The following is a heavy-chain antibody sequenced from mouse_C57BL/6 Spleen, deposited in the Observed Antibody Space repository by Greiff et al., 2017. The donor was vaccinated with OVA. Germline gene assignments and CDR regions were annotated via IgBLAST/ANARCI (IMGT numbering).Heavy chain of an antibody. D-gene: IGHD1-1*01. V-gene: IGHV3-1*01. CDR3: ARGDYYGSSYFDY. J-gene: IGHJ2*01. CDR1: GYSITSGYD. Sequence: VQLKESGPGMVKPSQSLSLTCTVTGYSITSGYDWHWIRHFPGNKLEWMGYISYSGSTNYNPSLKSRISITHDTSKNHFFLKLNSVTTEDTATYYCARGDYYGSSYFDYWGPGTTLTVSS. CDR2: ISYSGST.